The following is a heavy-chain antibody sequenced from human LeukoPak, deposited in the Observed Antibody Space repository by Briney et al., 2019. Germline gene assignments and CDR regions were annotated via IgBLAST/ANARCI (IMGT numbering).Heavy chain of an antibody. D-gene: IGHD5-18*01. Sequence: GGSLRLSCAASGFTFSTYSTAWVRQAPGKGLEWVSYISRGSSAIYYADSVKGRFTISRDNAKNSLYLQMNSLRAEDTAVYYCARDLYSYGLFDYWGQGTLVTVSS. CDR1: GFTFSTYS. CDR3: ARDLYSYGLFDY. J-gene: IGHJ4*02. CDR2: ISRGSSAI. V-gene: IGHV3-48*04.